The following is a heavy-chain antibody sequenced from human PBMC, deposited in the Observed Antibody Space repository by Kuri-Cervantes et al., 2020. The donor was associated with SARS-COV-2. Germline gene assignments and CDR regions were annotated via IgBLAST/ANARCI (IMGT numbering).Heavy chain of an antibody. CDR3: ARGGFWYGAGYFDY. CDR2: IYYSGST. J-gene: IGHJ4*02. V-gene: IGHV4-59*12. CDR1: GGSISSYY. D-gene: IGHD4-17*01. Sequence: ESLKISCTVSGGSISSYYWSWIRQPPGKGLEWIGYIYYSGSTNYNPSLKSRVTISVDTSKNQFSLKLSSVTAADTAVYYCARGGFWYGAGYFDYWGQGTLVTVSS.